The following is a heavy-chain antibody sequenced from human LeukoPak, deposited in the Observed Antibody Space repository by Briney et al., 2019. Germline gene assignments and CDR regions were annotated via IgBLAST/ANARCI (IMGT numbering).Heavy chain of an antibody. CDR3: TTGEKLVDTIK. CDR2: ISWNSGSI. CDR1: GFTFDDYA. D-gene: IGHD2-2*01. J-gene: IGHJ4*02. V-gene: IGHV3-9*01. Sequence: GGSLRLSCAASGFTFDDYAMHWVRQAPGKGLEWVSGISWNSGSIGYADSVKGRFTISRDNAKNSLYLQMNSLKTEGTAVYYCTTGEKLVDTIKWGQGTLVTVSS.